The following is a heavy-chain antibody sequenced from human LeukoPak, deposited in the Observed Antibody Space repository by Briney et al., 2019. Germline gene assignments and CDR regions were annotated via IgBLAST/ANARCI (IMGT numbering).Heavy chain of an antibody. CDR2: ISVYKGNT. V-gene: IGHV1-18*01. D-gene: IGHD5-18*01. CDR3: ARERYSYREHPKLFDY. J-gene: IGHJ4*02. Sequence: ASVAVSCKPSVYTFTTYGISWVRQAPGPGLQGMGWISVYKGNTNYAQKLQGRVTMTTDTSTSTAYMELRSLRSDDTAVYYCARERYSYREHPKLFDYWGQGTLVTVSS. CDR1: VYTFTTYG.